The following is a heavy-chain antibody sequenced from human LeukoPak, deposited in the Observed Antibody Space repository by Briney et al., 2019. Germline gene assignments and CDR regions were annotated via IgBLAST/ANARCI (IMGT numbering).Heavy chain of an antibody. CDR2: IDHSGNT. CDR1: GGSFSGYY. D-gene: IGHD2-21*01. V-gene: IGHV4-34*01. Sequence: PSETLSLTCAVYGGSFSGYYWIWIRQPPGKGLEWIGEIDHSGNTQYNPSLKSRVTILIDTSKNQFSLYLTYVTAADTAMYYCARHSPGSRGVDYWGQETLVTVSS. J-gene: IGHJ4*02. CDR3: ARHSPGSRGVDY.